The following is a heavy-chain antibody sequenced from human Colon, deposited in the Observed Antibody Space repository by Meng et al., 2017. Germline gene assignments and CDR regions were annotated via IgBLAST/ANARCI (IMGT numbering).Heavy chain of an antibody. CDR1: GYSISSGSY. Sequence: SETLSLTCTVSGYSISSGSYWGWIRQPPGKGLEWIGTIHHSGTTYYNPSLKSRVTMSVDTSKNQFSLNLSSVTAADTAVYYCARDNGEDSSGGGYLWWFYPWARGPLAT. V-gene: IGHV4-38-2*02. CDR3: ARDNGEDSSGGGYLWWFYP. CDR2: IHHSGTT. D-gene: IGHD1-26*01. J-gene: IGHJ5*02.